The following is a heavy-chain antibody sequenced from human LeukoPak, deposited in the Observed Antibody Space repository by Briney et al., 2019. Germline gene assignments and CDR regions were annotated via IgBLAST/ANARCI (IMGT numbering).Heavy chain of an antibody. CDR3: ARVGVRGVNYFDY. V-gene: IGHV4-61*01. D-gene: IGHD3-10*01. CDR1: GGSISSGSYY. CDR2: IYYSGST. Sequence: SQTLSLTCTVSGGSISSGSYYWSWIRQPPGKGLEWIGYIYYSGSTNYNPSLKSRVTISVDTSKNQFSLKLSSVTAADTAVYYCARVGVRGVNYFDYWGQGTLVTVSS. J-gene: IGHJ4*02.